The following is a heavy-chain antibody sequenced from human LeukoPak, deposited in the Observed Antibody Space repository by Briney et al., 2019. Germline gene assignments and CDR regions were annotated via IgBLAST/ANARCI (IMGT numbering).Heavy chain of an antibody. CDR3: AKSPYNWSYGYYVVDV. D-gene: IGHD1-7*01. CDR2: ISGVGVST. Sequence: GGSLRLSCAASGFNLNNYDMSWVRQAPGKGLEWVSAISGVGVSTYYADSVKGRFTNSRDNSKNTLYLQMNSLRAEDTAIYYCAKSPYNWSYGYYVVDVWGQGTTVTVSS. CDR1: GFNLNNYD. V-gene: IGHV3-23*01. J-gene: IGHJ6*02.